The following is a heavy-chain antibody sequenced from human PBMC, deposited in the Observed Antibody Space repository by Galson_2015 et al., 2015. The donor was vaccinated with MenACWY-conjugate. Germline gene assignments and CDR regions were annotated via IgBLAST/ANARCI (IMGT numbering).Heavy chain of an antibody. CDR3: ARGPRYGAFDI. CDR2: IWYDGSNK. V-gene: IGHV3-33*01. J-gene: IGHJ3*02. Sequence: SLRLSCAASGFSFSNYGIHWVRQAPGKGLGWVAVIWYDGSNKYYADSVKGRFTISRDNSKSTLYLQMNSLRAEDTAVYYCARGPRYGAFDIWGQGTTVTVSS. CDR1: GFSFSNYG. D-gene: IGHD4-17*01.